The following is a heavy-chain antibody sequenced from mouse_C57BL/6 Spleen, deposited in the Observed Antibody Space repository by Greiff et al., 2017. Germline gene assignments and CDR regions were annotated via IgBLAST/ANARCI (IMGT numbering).Heavy chain of an antibody. Sequence: QVQLQQSGPELVKPGASVKLSCKASGYTFTGYDINWVKQRPGQGLEWIGWIYPRDGSTKYNEKFKGKATLTVDTSSSTAYMERHSLTSEDSAVYFCARGQLRLPFAYWGQGTLVTVSA. D-gene: IGHD3-2*02. CDR3: ARGQLRLPFAY. CDR2: IYPRDGST. CDR1: GYTFTGYD. J-gene: IGHJ3*01. V-gene: IGHV1-85*01.